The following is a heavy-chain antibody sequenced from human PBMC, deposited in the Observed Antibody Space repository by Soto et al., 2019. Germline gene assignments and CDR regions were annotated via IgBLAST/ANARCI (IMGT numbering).Heavy chain of an antibody. V-gene: IGHV3-48*03. CDR2: ISRSGSTI. CDR1: GFTFSSYE. CDR3: ATNGRRYYDSRGYSH. J-gene: IGHJ4*02. Sequence: PGGSLRLACAASGFTFSSYEMNCVRQAPGKGRGWVSYISRSGSTIYYADSVKGRFTISRDIAKNSLYLTTNSLRAEATAVYSCATNGRRYYDSRGYSHWGQGTLVPVSS. D-gene: IGHD3-22*01.